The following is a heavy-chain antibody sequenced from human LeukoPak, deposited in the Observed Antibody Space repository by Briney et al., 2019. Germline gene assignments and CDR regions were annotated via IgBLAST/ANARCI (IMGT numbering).Heavy chain of an antibody. Sequence: GGSLRLSCAASEFTFNNYGMHWVRQAPGKGLEWVAIISYDESNKYYADSVKGRFTISRDNSKNTLYLQMNSLRAEDTAVYYCARGSGYSYSFTGRERTKSRLDYWGQGTLVTVSS. CDR2: ISYDESNK. CDR3: ARGSGYSYSFTGRERTKSRLDY. J-gene: IGHJ4*02. CDR1: EFTFNNYG. V-gene: IGHV3-30*03. D-gene: IGHD5-18*01.